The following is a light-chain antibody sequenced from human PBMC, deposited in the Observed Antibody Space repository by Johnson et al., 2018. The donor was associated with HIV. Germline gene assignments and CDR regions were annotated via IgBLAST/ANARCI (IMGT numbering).Light chain of an antibody. V-gene: IGLV1-51*01. CDR3: GTWDSSLSAYV. CDR1: SSNIGNNY. J-gene: IGLJ1*01. CDR2: DNN. Sequence: QAVLTQPPSVSAAPGQKVTISCSGSSSNIGNNYVSWYQQLPGTAPKLLIYDNNKRPSGIPDRFSGSKSGTSATLGITGLQTGDEADYYCGTWDSSLSAYVVGTGTKGT.